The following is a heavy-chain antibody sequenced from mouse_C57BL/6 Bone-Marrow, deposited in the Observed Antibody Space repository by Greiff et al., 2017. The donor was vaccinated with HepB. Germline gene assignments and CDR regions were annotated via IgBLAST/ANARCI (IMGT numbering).Heavy chain of an antibody. J-gene: IGHJ1*03. CDR1: GYTFTDYY. Sequence: VQLQQSGPVLVKPGASVKMSCKASGYTFTDYYMNWVKQSHGKSLEWIGVINPYNGGTSYNQKFKGKATLTVDKSSSTAYMELNSLTSEDSAVYYCARSGTTVVAWYFDVWGTGTTVTVSS. CDR2: INPYNGGT. D-gene: IGHD1-1*01. CDR3: ARSGTTVVAWYFDV. V-gene: IGHV1-19*01.